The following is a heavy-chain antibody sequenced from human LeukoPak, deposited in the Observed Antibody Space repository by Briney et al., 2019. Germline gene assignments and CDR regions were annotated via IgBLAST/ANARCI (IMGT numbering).Heavy chain of an antibody. CDR2: INPSGGST. Sequence: ASVKVSCKASGYTFTSYYMHWVRQAPGQGLEWMGIINPSGGSTSYAQKFQGRVTMTRDTSTSTVYMELSSLRSEDTAVYYCARESGSYPYYYYGMDVWGQGTTVTVSS. CDR1: GYTFTSYY. V-gene: IGHV1-46*01. D-gene: IGHD1-26*01. CDR3: ARESGSYPYYYYGMDV. J-gene: IGHJ6*02.